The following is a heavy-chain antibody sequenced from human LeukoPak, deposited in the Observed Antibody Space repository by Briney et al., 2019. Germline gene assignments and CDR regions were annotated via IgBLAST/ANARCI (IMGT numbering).Heavy chain of an antibody. CDR2: IYHSGST. CDR1: GFTISSYV. CDR3: ARESYGSGSYKDY. J-gene: IGHJ4*02. V-gene: IGHV4-38-2*02. D-gene: IGHD3-10*01. Sequence: GSLRLSCSASGFTISSYVMYWVRQAPGKGLEWIGSIYHSGSTYYNPSLKSRVTISVDTSKNQFSLKLSSVTAADTAVYYCARESYGSGSYKDYWGQGTLVTVSS.